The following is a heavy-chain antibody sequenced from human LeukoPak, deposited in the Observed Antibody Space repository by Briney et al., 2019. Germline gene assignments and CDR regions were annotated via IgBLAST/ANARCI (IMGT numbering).Heavy chain of an antibody. CDR2: IYTSGGT. V-gene: IGHV4-4*09. J-gene: IGHJ4*02. Sequence: SETLSLTCTVSGDSISSYYWSWIRQPPGKGLEWIGYIYTSGGTNYIPSLKGRLTISIDTSKTQFSLKLSSVTAADSAVYYCARLTRLSTSPDRYYLDYWGQGTLVTVSS. D-gene: IGHD6-6*01. CDR1: GDSISSYY. CDR3: ARLTRLSTSPDRYYLDY.